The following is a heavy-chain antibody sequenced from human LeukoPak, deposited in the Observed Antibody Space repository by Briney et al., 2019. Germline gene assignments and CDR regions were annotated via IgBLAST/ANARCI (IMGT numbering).Heavy chain of an antibody. CDR3: AREWENDLRFDP. J-gene: IGHJ5*02. CDR2: IIPIFGTA. CDR1: GGTFSCYA. V-gene: IGHV1-69*13. Sequence: LGASVKVSCKASGGTFSCYAISWVRQAPGQGLEWMGGIIPIFGTANYAQKFQGRVTITADESTSTAYMELSSLRSEDTAVYYCAREWENDLRFDPWGQGTLVTVSS. D-gene: IGHD1-26*01.